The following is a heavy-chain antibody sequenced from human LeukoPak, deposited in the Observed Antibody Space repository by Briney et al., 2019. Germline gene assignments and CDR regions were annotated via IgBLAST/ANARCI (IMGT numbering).Heavy chain of an antibody. CDR1: GYTFTSYD. D-gene: IGHD6-6*01. CDR2: MNPNSGNT. Sequence: ASVKVSCKASGYTFTSYDINWVRQATGQGLEWMGWMNPNSGNTGYAQKFQGRVTMTRNTSISTAYMELSSLRSEDTAVYYCARDSAEIAALDYWGQGTLVTVSS. J-gene: IGHJ4*02. V-gene: IGHV1-8*01. CDR3: ARDSAEIAALDY.